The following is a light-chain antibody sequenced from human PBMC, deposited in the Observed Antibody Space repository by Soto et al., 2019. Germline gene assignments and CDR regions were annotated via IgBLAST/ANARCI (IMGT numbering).Light chain of an antibody. Sequence: IQMTQTPCALSASVVGGFTITFRASESISRWLAWYQQKPGKPPNLLIYKASTLGSGVPSRFSGTGSGTEFTLTISSLQPDDFATYYCQQYRSYWTFGQGTKVDMK. J-gene: IGKJ1*01. CDR2: KAS. CDR1: ESISRW. V-gene: IGKV1-5*03. CDR3: QQYRSYWT.